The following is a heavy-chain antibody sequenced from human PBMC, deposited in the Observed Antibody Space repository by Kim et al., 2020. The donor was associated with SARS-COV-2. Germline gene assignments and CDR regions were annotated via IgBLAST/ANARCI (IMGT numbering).Heavy chain of an antibody. J-gene: IGHJ3*02. D-gene: IGHD2-2*01. CDR3: ARGRGGGYCSSTSCPLAFDI. CDR2: INHSGST. Sequence: GSLSLTCAVYGGSFSGYYWSWIRQPPGKGLEWIGEINHSGSTNYNPSLKSRVTISVDTSKNQFSLKLSSVTAADTAVYYCARGRGGGYCSSTSCPLAFDIWGQGTMVTVSS. V-gene: IGHV4-34*01. CDR1: GGSFSGYY.